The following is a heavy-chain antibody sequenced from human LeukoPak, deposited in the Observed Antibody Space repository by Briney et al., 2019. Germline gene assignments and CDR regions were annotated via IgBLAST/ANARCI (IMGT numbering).Heavy chain of an antibody. CDR2: ISGSGGST. CDR3: ARGPTPVPARPLDY. J-gene: IGHJ4*02. D-gene: IGHD2-21*02. V-gene: IGHV3-23*01. Sequence: GGSLRLSCAASGFTFSSYAMSWVRQAPGNGLEWASAISGSGGSTYYADSVKGRFTISRDNSKNTLYLQMNSLRVEDTAVYYCARGPTPVPARPLDYWGQGTLVIVSS. CDR1: GFTFSSYA.